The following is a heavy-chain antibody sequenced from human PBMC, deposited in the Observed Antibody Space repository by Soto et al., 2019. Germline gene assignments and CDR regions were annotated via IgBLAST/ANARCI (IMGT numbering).Heavy chain of an antibody. J-gene: IGHJ4*02. CDR1: GYTFTSYG. Sequence: QVHLVQSGAEVKKPGASVKVSCKASGYTFTSYGITWVRQAPGQGLEWMGWISAHNGNTDYAQKLQGRVIVTRDTSTSTAYMALRRLISDDTGVYYCARGRYGDYWGQGALVTVSS. CDR3: ARGRYGDY. V-gene: IGHV1-18*01. D-gene: IGHD1-1*01. CDR2: ISAHNGNT.